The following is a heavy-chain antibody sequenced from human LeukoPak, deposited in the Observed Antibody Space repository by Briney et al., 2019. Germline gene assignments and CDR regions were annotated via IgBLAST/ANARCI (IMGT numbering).Heavy chain of an antibody. CDR2: ISRSSKYI. Sequence: PGGSLRLSCAASGFTFSSYSMNWVRQAPGKGLEWVSSISRSSKYIYYADSVKGRFTISRDNSKNTLYLQMNSLRAEDTAVYYCARGRGGWYSAPLHDAFDIWGQGTMVTVSS. CDR1: GFTFSSYS. J-gene: IGHJ3*02. V-gene: IGHV3-21*01. D-gene: IGHD6-19*01. CDR3: ARGRGGWYSAPLHDAFDI.